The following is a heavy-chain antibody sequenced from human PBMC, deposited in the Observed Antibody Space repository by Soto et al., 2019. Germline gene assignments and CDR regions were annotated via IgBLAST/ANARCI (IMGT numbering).Heavy chain of an antibody. CDR1: GFTLSYYW. J-gene: IGHJ4*02. CDR3: ARDCSGGSCQY. Sequence: GGSLRLSCAASGFTLSYYWMSWVRQAPGKGLEWVANIKEDGSEKYYVDSVKGRFTISRDNAQNSVFLQMNGLRAEDTAFYYCARDCSGGSCQYWGQGNLVTVSS. D-gene: IGHD2-15*01. CDR2: IKEDGSEK. V-gene: IGHV3-7*01.